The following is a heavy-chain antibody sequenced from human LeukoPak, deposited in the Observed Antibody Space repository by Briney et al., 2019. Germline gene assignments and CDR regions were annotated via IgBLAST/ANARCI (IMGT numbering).Heavy chain of an antibody. D-gene: IGHD6-19*01. V-gene: IGHV4-34*01. CDR3: ARDRGEAVAGFGGAFDI. Sequence: SETLSLTCAVYGGSFSGYYWSWIRQPPGKGLEWIGEINHSGSTNYNPSLKSRVTISVDTSKNQFSLKLSSVTAADTAVYYCARDRGEAVAGFGGAFDIWGQGTMVTVSS. CDR2: INHSGST. J-gene: IGHJ3*02. CDR1: GGSFSGYY.